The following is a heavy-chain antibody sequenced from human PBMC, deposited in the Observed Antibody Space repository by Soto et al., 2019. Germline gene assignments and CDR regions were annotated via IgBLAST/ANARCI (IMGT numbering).Heavy chain of an antibody. CDR2: IYTSGST. J-gene: IGHJ5*02. Sequence: SETLSLTCTVSGGSISSYYWSWIRQPAGKGLEWIGRIYTSGSTNCNPSLKIRVTMSVDTSKNQFSLKLSSVTAADTAVYYCARDQCWNYGRVVGNWFDPWGQGTLVTVSS. V-gene: IGHV4-4*07. D-gene: IGHD1-7*01. CDR3: ARDQCWNYGRVVGNWFDP. CDR1: GGSISSYY.